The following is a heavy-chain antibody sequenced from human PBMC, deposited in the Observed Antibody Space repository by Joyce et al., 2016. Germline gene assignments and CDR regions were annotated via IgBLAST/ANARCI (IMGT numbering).Heavy chain of an antibody. CDR3: ARVAFGTWGVDY. V-gene: IGHV1-69*01. D-gene: IGHD1-1*01. Sequence: QVQLVQSGAEVKKPGSSVKVSCKASGGTFSSYSFNWVRQAPGQGLEWMGGIIPVFGTTKYAQKFQDRVTITADEARTTADVELSSLTSEDRAVYFWARVAFGTWGVDYWGQGTLVTVSS. CDR1: GGTFSSYS. CDR2: IIPVFGTT. J-gene: IGHJ4*02.